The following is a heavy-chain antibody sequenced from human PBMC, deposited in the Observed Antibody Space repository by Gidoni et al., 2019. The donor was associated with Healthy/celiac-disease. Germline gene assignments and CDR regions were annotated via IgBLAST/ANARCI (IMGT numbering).Heavy chain of an antibody. J-gene: IGHJ5*02. CDR3: AKVTIFGVVNWFDP. V-gene: IGHV3-23*01. CDR2: ISGSGGST. Sequence: EVQLLESGGGLVQPGGSLSLSCAASGFTFSRYAMSWVRQAPGKGLEWFSAISGSGGSTYDADSGKGRFTISRDNSKNTLDLQMNSLRAEDTAVYYCAKVTIFGVVNWFDPWGQGTLVTVSS. CDR1: GFTFSRYA. D-gene: IGHD3-3*01.